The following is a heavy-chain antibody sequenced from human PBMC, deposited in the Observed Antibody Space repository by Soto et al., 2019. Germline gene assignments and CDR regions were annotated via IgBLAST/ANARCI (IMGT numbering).Heavy chain of an antibody. CDR1: GGVFSNYA. Sequence: QVQLVQSGAEVKEPGSSVKVSCKASGGVFSNYALTWVRQAPGQGLEWVGGIVPVFGTSNYAPKFQGRVTVTADESTRTGYMELSSLTSEDTAIYYCASGSHYLSTGYYFDNWGQGTLVTVSS. V-gene: IGHV1-69*19. CDR2: IVPVFGTS. J-gene: IGHJ4*02. D-gene: IGHD3-22*01. CDR3: ASGSHYLSTGYYFDN.